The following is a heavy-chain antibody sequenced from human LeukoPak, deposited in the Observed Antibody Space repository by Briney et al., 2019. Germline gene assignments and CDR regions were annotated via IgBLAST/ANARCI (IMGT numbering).Heavy chain of an antibody. D-gene: IGHD3-10*01. V-gene: IGHV1-18*01. J-gene: IGHJ4*02. Sequence: GASVKVSCKASGYTFTNYGVNWVRQAPGQGLEWMGWISGYRGNTNYAQKLQGRVTMTTDTSTSTAYMELRSLRSDDTAVYYCARGSPYGSGSRPFDYWGQGTLVTVSS. CDR3: ARGSPYGSGSRPFDY. CDR1: GYTFTNYG. CDR2: ISGYRGNT.